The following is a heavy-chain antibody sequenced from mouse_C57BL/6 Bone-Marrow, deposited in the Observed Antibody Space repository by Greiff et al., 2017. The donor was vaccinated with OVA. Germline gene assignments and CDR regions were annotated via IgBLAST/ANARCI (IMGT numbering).Heavy chain of an antibody. CDR3: TSYGNFDY. CDR1: GFNIKDDY. D-gene: IGHD2-1*01. Sequence: EVKLVESGAELVRPGASVKLSCTASGFNIKDDYMHWVKQRPEQGLEWIGWIDPENGDTEYASKFQGKATITADTSSNTAYLQLSSLTSEDTAVEYCTSYGNFDYWGQGTTLTVSS. J-gene: IGHJ2*01. CDR2: IDPENGDT. V-gene: IGHV14-4*01.